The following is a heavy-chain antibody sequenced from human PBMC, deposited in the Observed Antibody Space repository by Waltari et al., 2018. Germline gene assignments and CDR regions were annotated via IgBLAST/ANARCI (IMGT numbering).Heavy chain of an antibody. J-gene: IGHJ2*01. D-gene: IGHD3-22*01. V-gene: IGHV3-30*02. CDR1: GFTFSSYG. Sequence: VQLVESGGGLVQPGGSLRLSCAASGFTFSSYGMHWVRQAPGKGLEWVAVIWYDGSNKYYADSVKGRFTISRDNSKNTLYLQMNSLRAEDTAMYYCAKDYYDSSGYGDHWYFDLWGRGTLVTVSS. CDR2: IWYDGSNK. CDR3: AKDYYDSSGYGDHWYFDL.